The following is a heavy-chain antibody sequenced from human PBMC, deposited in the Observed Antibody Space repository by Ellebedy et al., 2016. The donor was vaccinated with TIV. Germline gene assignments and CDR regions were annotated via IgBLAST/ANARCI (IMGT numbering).Heavy chain of an antibody. V-gene: IGHV1-18*04. J-gene: IGHJ4*02. CDR1: GYTFTSYG. CDR2: ISAYNGNT. CDR3: ARDLGINSASYTDY. D-gene: IGHD1-26*01. Sequence: ASVKVSCXASGYTFTSYGISWVRQAPGQGLEWMGWISAYNGNTNYAQKLQGRVTMTTDTSTSTAYMEVGSLRSDDTAVYFCARDLGINSASYTDYWGQGTLVTVSS.